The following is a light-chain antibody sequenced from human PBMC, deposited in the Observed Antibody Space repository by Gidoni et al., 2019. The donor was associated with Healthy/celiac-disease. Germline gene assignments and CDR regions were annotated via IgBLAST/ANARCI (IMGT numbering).Light chain of an antibody. J-gene: IGLJ3*02. V-gene: IGLV1-40*01. CDR2: GNS. CDR3: QSYDSSLSGWV. CDR1: SSNIGAGYD. Sequence: QSVLTQPPSVSGAPGQRVPISCTGSSSNIGAGYDVHWYQQLPGTAPKLLIYGNSNRPSGVPDLFSGSKSGTSASLAITGLQAEDEADYYCQSYDSSLSGWVFGGGTKLTVL.